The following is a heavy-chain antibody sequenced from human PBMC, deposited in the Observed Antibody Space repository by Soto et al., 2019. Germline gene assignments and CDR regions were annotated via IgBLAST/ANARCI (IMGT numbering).Heavy chain of an antibody. CDR2: IDASGNT. CDR1: VDSITTYY. Sequence: PSETLSLTCTVSVDSITTYYRNWIRQPAGKGLEWIGRIDASGNTNYNPSLNSRVTLSVDTSKKQFSLKLTSVTAADTAVYYCARFSNNWFQTEGMDVWGQGTTVTVSS. D-gene: IGHD1-1*01. J-gene: IGHJ6*02. CDR3: ARFSNNWFQTEGMDV. V-gene: IGHV4-4*07.